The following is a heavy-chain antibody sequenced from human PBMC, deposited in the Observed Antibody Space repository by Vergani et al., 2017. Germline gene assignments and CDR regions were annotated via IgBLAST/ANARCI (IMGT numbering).Heavy chain of an antibody. CDR3: ARHSXVEWLVKLGWIDP. J-gene: IGHJ5*02. Sequence: QLQLQESGPGLVKPSATLSLPCSVSGASIRSSNYYWGWIRQPPGKGLEWIASFYYSGSTYYNPSLKSRVTISVDTSKNQFSLKLSSVTAADTAVYFCARHSXVEWLVKLGWIDPWGQGILVTVSS. D-gene: IGHD6-19*01. V-gene: IGHV4-39*01. CDR2: FYYSGST. CDR1: GASIRSSNYY.